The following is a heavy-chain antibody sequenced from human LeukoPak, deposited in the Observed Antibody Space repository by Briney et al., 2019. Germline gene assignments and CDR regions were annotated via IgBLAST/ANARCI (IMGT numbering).Heavy chain of an antibody. CDR1: GGTFSSYA. V-gene: IGHV1-69*04. CDR2: IIPIFGIA. J-gene: IGHJ4*02. D-gene: IGHD3-22*01. Sequence: SAKVSCKASGGTFSSYAISWVRQAPGQGLEWMGRIIPIFGIANYAQKFQGRVTITADKSTSTAYMELSSLRSEDTAVYYCAKGDSSGYYTIDYWGQGTLVTVSS. CDR3: AKGDSSGYYTIDY.